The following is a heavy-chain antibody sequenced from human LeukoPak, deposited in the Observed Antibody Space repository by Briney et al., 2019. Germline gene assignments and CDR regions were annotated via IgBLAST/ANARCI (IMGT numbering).Heavy chain of an antibody. CDR3: ARTNWACFDY. D-gene: IGHD7-27*01. Sequence: KTSQTLSLTCSVSGGSISSGDYYWSWIRQSPGKGLEWLGNIYHNGFSDNNPSLKSRVTISVDTSKNQFSLKLSSVTAADTAVYYCARTNWACFDYWGQGTLVTVSS. CDR2: IYHNGFS. J-gene: IGHJ4*02. V-gene: IGHV4-30-4*01. CDR1: GGSISSGDYY.